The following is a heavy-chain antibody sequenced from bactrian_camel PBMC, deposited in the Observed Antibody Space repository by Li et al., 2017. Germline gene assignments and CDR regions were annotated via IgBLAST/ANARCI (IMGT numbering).Heavy chain of an antibody. CDR2: NYEDMPHP. CDR3: ATDRYGTSWFGQYEYYS. D-gene: IGHD5*01. V-gene: IGHV3-2*01. CDR1: GFTIAKNY. J-gene: IGHJ4*01. Sequence: HVQLVESGGGSVQAGGSLRLSCTASGFTIAKNYISWVRQAPGKELEWVSTNYEDMPHPAYADSVYGRFTISVDNAKNTLYLQMNNLKSEDTALYYCATDRYGTSWFGQYEYYSWGQGTQVTVS.